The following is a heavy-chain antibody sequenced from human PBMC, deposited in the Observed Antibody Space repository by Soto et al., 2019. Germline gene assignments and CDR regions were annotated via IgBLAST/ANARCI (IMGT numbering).Heavy chain of an antibody. J-gene: IGHJ5*02. V-gene: IGHV4-4*02. CDR3: AAKGHDKWFDP. CDR2: IYHSGTA. CDR1: GGSISSNNW. Sequence: QVHLQASGPGLVKPSGTLSLTCTVSGGSISSNNWWSWVRQPPATGLEWIGEIYHSGTANYNPSLASRVTISVDKSKNQFSLKLSSVTAADTAVYYCAAKGHDKWFDPWGQGTLVTVSS.